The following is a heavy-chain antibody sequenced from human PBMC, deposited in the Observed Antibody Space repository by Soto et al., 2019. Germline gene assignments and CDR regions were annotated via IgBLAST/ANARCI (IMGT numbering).Heavy chain of an antibody. CDR2: IRGSGDNT. V-gene: IGHV3-23*01. J-gene: IGHJ4*02. CDR1: GFTFGSYA. D-gene: IGHD3-10*01. Sequence: GGSLRLSCAASGFTFGSYAMSWVRQAPGKGLEWVSAIRGSGDNTHYAGSAKGRFTISRDNSKNTLYLQMNSLRAEDTAVYYCAKRSVSGEFNYWGQGTLVTVSS. CDR3: AKRSVSGEFNY.